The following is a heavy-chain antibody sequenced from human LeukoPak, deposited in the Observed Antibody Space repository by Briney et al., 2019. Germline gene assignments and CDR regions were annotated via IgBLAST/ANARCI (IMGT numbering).Heavy chain of an antibody. J-gene: IGHJ6*02. Sequence: PSETLSLTCAVSGYSISSSNYWAWIRQPPGKGLEWIGHIYYSGSIYYNPSLKSRVTMSVDTSKNQFSLKLSSVTAADTAVYYCARGGPSSSWPYYYYYGMDVWGQGTTVTVSS. CDR3: ARGGPSSSWPYYYYYGMDV. CDR2: IYYSGSI. V-gene: IGHV4-28*05. CDR1: GYSISSSNY. D-gene: IGHD6-13*01.